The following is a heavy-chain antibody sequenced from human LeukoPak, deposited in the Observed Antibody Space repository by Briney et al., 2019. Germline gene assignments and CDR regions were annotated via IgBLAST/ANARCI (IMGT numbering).Heavy chain of an antibody. J-gene: IGHJ4*02. CDR2: ISGSGGST. V-gene: IGHV3-23*01. CDR3: AKCSGGSCYYSQASDH. Sequence: QPGGSLRLSCAASGFSFSNYAMSWVRQAPGKGLEWVSAISGSGGSTYYADSVKGRFTISRDNSKNTLYLQMNSLRAEDTAVYYCAKCSGGSCYYSQASDHWGQGTLVTVSS. CDR1: GFSFSNYA. D-gene: IGHD2-15*01.